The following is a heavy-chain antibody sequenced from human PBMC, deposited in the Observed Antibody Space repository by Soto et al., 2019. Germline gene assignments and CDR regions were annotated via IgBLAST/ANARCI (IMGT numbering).Heavy chain of an antibody. CDR2: IIPIFGTA. Sequence: SVKVSCKASGYTFITYDINWVRQATGQGLEWMGGIIPIFGTANYAQKFQGRVTITADESTSTAYMELSSLRSEDTAVYYCARVSAFDPSYCFDYWGQGTLVTVSS. CDR1: GYTFITYD. V-gene: IGHV1-69*13. CDR3: ARVSAFDPSYCFDY. J-gene: IGHJ4*02. D-gene: IGHD3-9*01.